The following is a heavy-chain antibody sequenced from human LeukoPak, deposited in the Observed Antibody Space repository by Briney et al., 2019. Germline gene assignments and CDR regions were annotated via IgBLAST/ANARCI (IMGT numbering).Heavy chain of an antibody. V-gene: IGHV4-59*01. J-gene: IGHJ5*02. CDR2: MYRTGST. D-gene: IGHD6-19*01. CDR3: AREGTYGWYNWFDP. CDR1: GGSISTYY. Sequence: NPSETLSLTCTVSGGSISTYYWSWLRQPPGKGLEWIGYMYRTGSTNYNPSLKSRVTITPDTSKNQFSLRLTSVTAADTAVYYCAREGTYGWYNWFDPWGQGTLVTVSS.